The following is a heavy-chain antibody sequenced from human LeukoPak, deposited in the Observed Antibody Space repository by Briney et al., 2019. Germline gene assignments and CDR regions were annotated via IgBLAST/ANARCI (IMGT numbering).Heavy chain of an antibody. CDR2: IRSKAYGGTT. Sequence: SGGSLRLSCTASGFTFGDYAMSWFRQAPGEGLEWVGFIRSKAYGGTTEYAASVKGRFTISRDDSKSIAYLQMNSLKTEDTAVYYCTRDHYRGGYSSSWDYYMDVWGKGTTVTVSS. V-gene: IGHV3-49*03. D-gene: IGHD6-13*01. CDR1: GFTFGDYA. CDR3: TRDHYRGGYSSSWDYYMDV. J-gene: IGHJ6*03.